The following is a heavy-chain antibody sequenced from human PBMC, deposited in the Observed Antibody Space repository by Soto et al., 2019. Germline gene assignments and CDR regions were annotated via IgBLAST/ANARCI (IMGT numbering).Heavy chain of an antibody. CDR1: GFTFSSYA. D-gene: IGHD2-15*01. V-gene: IGHV3-23*01. Sequence: GGSLRLSCAASGFTFSSYAMSWVRQAPGKGLEWVSAISGSGGSTYYADSVKGRFTISRDNSKNTLYLQMNSLRAEDTAVYYCAKVGGGSESPSRELDYWGQGTLVTVSS. CDR2: ISGSGGST. J-gene: IGHJ4*02. CDR3: AKVGGGSESPSRELDY.